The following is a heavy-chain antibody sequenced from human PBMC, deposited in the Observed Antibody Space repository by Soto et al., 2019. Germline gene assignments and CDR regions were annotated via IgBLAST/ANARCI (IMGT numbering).Heavy chain of an antibody. Sequence: LSLTCFVSGYSITAGGYYWSWIRHHPGKGLEWIGSFYSSGSIIYNPSRRRRGSISGETSSNQFSMSLISVTAADTARYYCARMYSSGSGWFHPWGQGTLVTVSS. D-gene: IGHD6-19*01. CDR1: GYSITAGGYY. V-gene: IGHV4-31*03. CDR2: FYSSGSI. CDR3: ARMYSSGSGWFHP. J-gene: IGHJ5*02.